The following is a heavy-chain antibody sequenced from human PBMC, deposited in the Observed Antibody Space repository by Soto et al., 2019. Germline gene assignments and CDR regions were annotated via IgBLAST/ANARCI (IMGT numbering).Heavy chain of an antibody. CDR1: VFTFSTYS. Sequence: WWSLRLSCSASVFTFSTYSMNWFRQAPGKGLEWVSSISSSSGYIYYADSVKGRFTISRDDAKNSLSLQMNSLRAEDTAVYYCARVRSYSYGQGYGMDVWGQGTTVTVSS. D-gene: IGHD5-18*01. V-gene: IGHV3-21*01. J-gene: IGHJ6*02. CDR2: ISSSSGYI. CDR3: ARVRSYSYGQGYGMDV.